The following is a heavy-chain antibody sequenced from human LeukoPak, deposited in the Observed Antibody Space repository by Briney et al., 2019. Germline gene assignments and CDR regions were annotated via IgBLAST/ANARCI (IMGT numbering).Heavy chain of an antibody. V-gene: IGHV1-69*01. CDR2: FIRMFETS. Sequence: ASVKVSCKASGGTFSKYAISWVRQAPGQGLEWMGGFIRMFETSHYAQKFQGRVTITADESTSTVHMELSSLRFEDTAVYYCARGHKDYYYYYMDVWGKGTPVTVSS. J-gene: IGHJ6*03. CDR1: GGTFSKYA. CDR3: ARGHKDYYYYYMDV.